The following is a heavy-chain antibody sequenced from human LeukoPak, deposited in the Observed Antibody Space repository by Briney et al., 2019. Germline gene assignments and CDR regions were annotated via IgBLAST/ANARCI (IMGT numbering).Heavy chain of an antibody. J-gene: IGHJ4*02. CDR3: ASSLLGYCSSTSCYPLDY. Sequence: ASVKVSCKASGSTFTTYAISWVRQAPGQGLEWMGRIIPIVDISNYAQKFQGRVTITADKSTSTAYMELSSLRSEDTAVYYCASSLLGYCSSTSCYPLDYWGQGTLVTVSS. V-gene: IGHV1-69*04. D-gene: IGHD2-2*01. CDR1: GSTFTTYA. CDR2: IIPIVDIS.